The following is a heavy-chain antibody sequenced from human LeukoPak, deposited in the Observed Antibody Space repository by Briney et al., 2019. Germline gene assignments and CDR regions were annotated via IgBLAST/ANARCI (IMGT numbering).Heavy chain of an antibody. J-gene: IGHJ4*02. CDR3: ARRRYDILTGSVEVGDY. Sequence: PGGSLRLSCAASGFTFSSYWMHWVRQAPGKGLVWVSRTNTDGSSTSYADSVKGRFTISRDNAKNSLYLQMNSLRAEDTAVYYCARRRYDILTGSVEVGDYWGQGTLVTVSS. D-gene: IGHD3-9*01. CDR2: TNTDGSST. V-gene: IGHV3-74*01. CDR1: GFTFSSYW.